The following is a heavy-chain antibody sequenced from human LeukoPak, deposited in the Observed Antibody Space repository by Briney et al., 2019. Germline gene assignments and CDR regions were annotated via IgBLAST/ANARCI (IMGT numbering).Heavy chain of an antibody. CDR2: IYYSGST. D-gene: IGHD2-2*01. V-gene: IGHV4-59*11. CDR1: GGSISSHY. Sequence: SETLSLTCTVSGGSISSHYWSWIRQPPGKGLEWIGYIYYSGSTNYNPSLKSRVTISVDTSKNQFSLKLSSVTAADTAVYYCARNIVVGFDYWGQGTLVTVPS. J-gene: IGHJ4*02. CDR3: ARNIVVGFDY.